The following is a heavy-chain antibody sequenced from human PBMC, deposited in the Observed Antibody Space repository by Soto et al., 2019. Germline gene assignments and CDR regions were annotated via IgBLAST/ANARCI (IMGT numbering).Heavy chain of an antibody. J-gene: IGHJ5*02. CDR2: IIPIFGTP. Sequence: QVQLVQSGAEVKKPGSSVKVSCKASGGTFRTYTFSWVRQAPGQGLEWMGRIIPIFGTPYYAQKFQGRVTITADKSTSTVYMELSSLRSDDTAVYFCARGLECRGYCLDKPTWFVPWGQGTLVTVSS. D-gene: IGHD2-15*01. V-gene: IGHV1-69*06. CDR3: ARGLECRGYCLDKPTWFVP. CDR1: GGTFRTYT.